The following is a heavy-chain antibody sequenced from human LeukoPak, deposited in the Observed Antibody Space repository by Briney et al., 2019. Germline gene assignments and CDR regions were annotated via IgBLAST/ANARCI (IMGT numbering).Heavy chain of an antibody. CDR2: ISVYNGNT. D-gene: IGHD5-18*01. Sequence: ASVKVSCKTSGYTFSISHVTWVRQAPGQRLGWMGWISVYNGNTNYAPDLQGRVTMTTDTSTSTAYMELSSLRSEDTAVYYCARALNTWIQQMGYWGQGTLVTVSS. CDR3: ARALNTWIQQMGY. CDR1: GYTFSISH. J-gene: IGHJ4*02. V-gene: IGHV1-18*04.